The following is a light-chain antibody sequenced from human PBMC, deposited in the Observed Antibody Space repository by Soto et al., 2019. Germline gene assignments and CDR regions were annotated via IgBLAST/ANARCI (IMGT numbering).Light chain of an antibody. J-gene: IGLJ2*01. V-gene: IGLV2-8*01. CDR3: SSYARSNNFVL. Sequence: QSVLTQPPSASGSPGQSVTISCTGTSSDVGGYNYVSWYQQHPGKAPKVIIYEVSKRPSGVPDRFSGSKSGNTASLTVSGLQAEDEADYYCSSYARSNNFVLLGGGTQLTVL. CDR1: SSDVGGYNY. CDR2: EVS.